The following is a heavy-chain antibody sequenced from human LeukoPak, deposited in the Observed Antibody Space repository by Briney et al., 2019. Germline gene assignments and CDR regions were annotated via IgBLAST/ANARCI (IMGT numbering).Heavy chain of an antibody. D-gene: IGHD3-22*01. CDR1: GFTFSSYA. CDR2: ISGSGGST. J-gene: IGHJ5*02. V-gene: IGHV3-23*01. CDR3: ANSLPYYYDSSGYYL. Sequence: GGSLRLSCAASGFTFSSYAMSWVRQAPGKGLEWVSAISGSGGSTYYADSVKGRFTISRDNSKNTLYLRMNSLRAEDTAVYYCANSLPYYYDSSGYYLWGQGTLVTVSS.